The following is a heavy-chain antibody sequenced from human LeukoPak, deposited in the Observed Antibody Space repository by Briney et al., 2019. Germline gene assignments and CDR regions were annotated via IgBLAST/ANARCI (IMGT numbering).Heavy chain of an antibody. J-gene: IGHJ4*02. V-gene: IGHV4-59*01. CDR1: GGSISSNY. Sequence: PSETLSLTCIVSGGSISSNYWNWIRQPPGKGLEWIGYIYYSGSTNYNPSLKSRVTISVDTSKNQFSLKLSSVTAADTAVYYCARVRIAAWVDYWGQGTLVTVSS. D-gene: IGHD6-6*01. CDR3: ARVRIAAWVDY. CDR2: IYYSGST.